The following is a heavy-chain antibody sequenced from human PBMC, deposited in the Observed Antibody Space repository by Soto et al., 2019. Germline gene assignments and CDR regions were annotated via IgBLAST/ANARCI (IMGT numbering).Heavy chain of an antibody. CDR3: ARDLNWGFDY. D-gene: IGHD7-27*01. CDR1: GFTFSSYT. V-gene: IGHV3-48*02. J-gene: IGHJ4*01. Sequence: GGSLRLSCAASGFTFSSYTMNWVRQAPGKGLEWISYISKSSGSISYADSVKGRFTISRDNAKSSLYLQLNSLGDEDTAVYYCARDLNWGFDYWGHGTLVTVSS. CDR2: ISKSSGSI.